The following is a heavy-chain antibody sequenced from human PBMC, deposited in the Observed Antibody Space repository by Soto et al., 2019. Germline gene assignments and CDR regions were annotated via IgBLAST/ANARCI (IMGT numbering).Heavy chain of an antibody. D-gene: IGHD2-21*02. Sequence: SETLSLTCAVSGGSFSGFYWTWIRQPPGEGLEWIGEINHSGTTNFNPSLRSRLTISLDSSKKHFSLKLTSMTAADAAVCYCARADRTLVTSYGLDVWGQGTTVTVSS. V-gene: IGHV4-34*01. CDR1: GGSFSGFY. CDR2: INHSGTT. J-gene: IGHJ6*02. CDR3: ARADRTLVTSYGLDV.